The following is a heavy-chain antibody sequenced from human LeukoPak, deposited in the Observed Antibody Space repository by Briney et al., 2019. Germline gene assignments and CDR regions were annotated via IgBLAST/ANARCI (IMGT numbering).Heavy chain of an antibody. CDR2: INPNSGDT. J-gene: IGHJ4*02. Sequence: ASVKVSCKASGYTFTGYYMHWVRQAPGQGLEWMGWINPNSGDTNYAQNFQGRVTMTRDTSFSTAYMEVSRLRSDDTAVYYCARMLNGAYDVWGQGTLVTVSS. D-gene: IGHD5-12*01. CDR3: ARMLNGAYDV. V-gene: IGHV1-2*02. CDR1: GYTFTGYY.